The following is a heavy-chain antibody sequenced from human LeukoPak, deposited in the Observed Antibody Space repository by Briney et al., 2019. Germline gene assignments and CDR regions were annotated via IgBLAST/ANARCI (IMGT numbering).Heavy chain of an antibody. CDR2: INGDGSTT. D-gene: IGHD3-10*01. CDR1: GFTFSIYW. J-gene: IGHJ4*02. V-gene: IGHV3-74*03. Sequence: GGSLRLSCTASGFTFSIYWINGARQSPGKGLVWGALINGDGSTTTHADSVKGRFTISRDNAKNTAYLQMNSLRDEDTAVYFCARDYAGSPDYWGQGTLVTVSA. CDR3: ARDYAGSPDY.